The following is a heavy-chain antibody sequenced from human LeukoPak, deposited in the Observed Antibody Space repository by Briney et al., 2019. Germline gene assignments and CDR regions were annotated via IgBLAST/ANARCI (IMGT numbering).Heavy chain of an antibody. J-gene: IGHJ4*02. CDR1: GYSFTAYY. Sequence: ASARVSCKASGYSFTAYYIHWVRQAPGQGLEWMGWINPNTGGANYAHKFQGRVTVTRDTSSSTAYMDLSRLRSDDTAVYYCARDGQTSLDSWGQGTLVTVSS. D-gene: IGHD2-2*01. CDR3: ARDGQTSLDS. V-gene: IGHV1-2*02. CDR2: INPNTGGA.